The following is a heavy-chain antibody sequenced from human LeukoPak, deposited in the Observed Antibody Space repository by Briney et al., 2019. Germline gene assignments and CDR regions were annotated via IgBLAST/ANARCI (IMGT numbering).Heavy chain of an antibody. CDR3: ARGWTANCYYYMDV. V-gene: IGHV1-8*01. CDR2: MNPNSGNT. D-gene: IGHD3/OR15-3a*01. Sequence: ASVKVSCKASGYTFTSYDINWVRQATGQGLEWMGWMNPNSGNTGYAQKFQGRVTMTRNTSISTAYMELSSLRSEDTAVYYCARGWTANCYYYMDVWGKGTTVTVSS. J-gene: IGHJ6*03. CDR1: GYTFTSYD.